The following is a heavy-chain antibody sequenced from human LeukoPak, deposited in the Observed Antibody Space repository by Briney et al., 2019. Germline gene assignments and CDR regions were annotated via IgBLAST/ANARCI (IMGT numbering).Heavy chain of an antibody. CDR1: GFTFSRYW. CDR3: AELGITMIGGV. D-gene: IGHD3-10*02. J-gene: IGHJ6*04. V-gene: IGHV3-7*01. CDR2: IKQDGSEK. Sequence: PGGSLRLSCAASGFTFSRYWMSWVRQAPGKGLEWVANIKQDGSEKNYVDSMKGRFTISRDNAKNSLYLQMNSLRAEDTAVYYCAELGITMIGGVWGKGTTVTISS.